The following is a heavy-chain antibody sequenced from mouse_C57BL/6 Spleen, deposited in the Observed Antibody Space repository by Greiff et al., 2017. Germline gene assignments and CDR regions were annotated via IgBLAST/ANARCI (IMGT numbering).Heavy chain of an antibody. J-gene: IGHJ4*01. CDR1: GFTFSDYY. CDR2: ISHGGGST. V-gene: IGHV5-12*01. Sequence: EVKLMESGGGLVQPGGSLKLSCAASGFTFSDYYMYWVRQTPEKRLEWVAYISHGGGSTYYPDTVKGRFTIARDNAKNTLYLQMSRLKSEDTAMYYGARHQLRSYAMDYWGQGTSVTVSS. CDR3: ARHQLRSYAMDY. D-gene: IGHD3-2*02.